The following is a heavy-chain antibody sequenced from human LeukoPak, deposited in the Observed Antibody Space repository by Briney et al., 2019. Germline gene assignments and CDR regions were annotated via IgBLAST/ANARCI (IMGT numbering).Heavy chain of an antibody. J-gene: IGHJ3*02. CDR2: IYYIGDT. CDR3: ARHYGGNSVRAFDI. V-gene: IGHV4-39*07. Sequence: SETLSLTCTVPGASISTSRDYWGWIRQPPGKGLEWIGSIYYIGDTYYNPSLKSRVTMSLDMSKNQFSLKLNSVTAADTAVYYCARHYGGNSVRAFDIWGQGTMVTVSS. D-gene: IGHD4-23*01. CDR1: GASISTSRDY.